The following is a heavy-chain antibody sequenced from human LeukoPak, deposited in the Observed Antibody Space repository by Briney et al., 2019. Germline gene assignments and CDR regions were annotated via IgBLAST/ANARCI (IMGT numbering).Heavy chain of an antibody. Sequence: GGSLRLSCAASGFTFSSYAMSWVRQVPGKGLEWVSGISGSGGTTYYADSVKGRFTISRDNSKNTLYLQMNSLRAEDTAVYYCARSTGSYYFDYWGQGTLVTVSS. J-gene: IGHJ4*02. CDR3: ARSTGSYYFDY. CDR1: GFTFSSYA. CDR2: ISGSGGTT. V-gene: IGHV3-23*01. D-gene: IGHD1-26*01.